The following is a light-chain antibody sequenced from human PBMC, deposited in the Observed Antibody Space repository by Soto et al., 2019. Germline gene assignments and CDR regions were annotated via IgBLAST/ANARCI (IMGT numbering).Light chain of an antibody. Sequence: QSVLTQPPSASGTPGQRVTISCSGSSSNIGSNYVYWYQQIPGTAPKLLISRNNQRPSGVPDRSSGSKSGTSASLAISGLRSEDEAHYYCAAWDDSMSGVVFGRGTK. V-gene: IGLV1-47*01. CDR3: AAWDDSMSGVV. CDR2: RNN. CDR1: SSNIGSNY. J-gene: IGLJ2*01.